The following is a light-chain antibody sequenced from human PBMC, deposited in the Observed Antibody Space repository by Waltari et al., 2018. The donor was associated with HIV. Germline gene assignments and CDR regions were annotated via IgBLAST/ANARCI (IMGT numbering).Light chain of an antibody. CDR3: QQYYATPLT. CDR2: WAS. J-gene: IGKJ4*01. V-gene: IGKV4-1*01. CDR1: QCVLYSPNSENY. Sequence: DIVMTPSPDSLAVSLSERATINCQSSQCVLYSPNSENYLAWYQQKPGHPPHLLISWASARATGVPDRFSGSGSETDFSLTISSLQAEDVAVYYCQQYYATPLTFGGGTKVEIK.